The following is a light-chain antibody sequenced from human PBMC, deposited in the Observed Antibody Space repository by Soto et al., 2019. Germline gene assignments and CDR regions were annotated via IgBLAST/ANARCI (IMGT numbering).Light chain of an antibody. CDR2: DTS. CDR3: QQYSDWPL. J-gene: IGKJ3*01. CDR1: QSVRNN. V-gene: IGKV3-15*01. Sequence: EIVMTQSPATLSVSPGERATLSCRASQSVRNNLAWYPQKPGQAPRLLIYDTSTRATGIPGRFSGSGSGTEFTLTISSLQSEDFAVYYCQQYSDWPLFGPGTKVDIK.